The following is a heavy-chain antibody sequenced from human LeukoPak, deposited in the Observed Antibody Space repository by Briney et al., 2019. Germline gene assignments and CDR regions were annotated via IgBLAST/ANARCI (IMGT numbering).Heavy chain of an antibody. CDR1: GFTFSSYE. Sequence: GGSLRLSCAASGFTFSSYEMDWVRQAPGKGLEWVSYISSSGSNISYADSVKGRFTISRDNAKNSLYLQMNSLRAEDTAVYYCARSFAYWGQGTLVTVSS. J-gene: IGHJ4*02. CDR2: ISSSGSNI. V-gene: IGHV3-48*03. CDR3: ARSFAY.